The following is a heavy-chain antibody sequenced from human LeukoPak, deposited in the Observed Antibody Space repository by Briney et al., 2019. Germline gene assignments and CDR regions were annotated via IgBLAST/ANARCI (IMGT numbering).Heavy chain of an antibody. Sequence: TGGPLRLSCAASGFTFSSYSMNWVRQAPGEGLEWVSSISSSSSYIYYADSVKGRFTISRDNAKNSLYLQMNSLRAEDTAVYYCAKVLEWGRGLQGFSWFDPWGQGTLVTVSS. CDR1: GFTFSSYS. J-gene: IGHJ5*02. CDR2: ISSSSSYI. CDR3: AKVLEWGRGLQGFSWFDP. D-gene: IGHD4-11*01. V-gene: IGHV3-21*04.